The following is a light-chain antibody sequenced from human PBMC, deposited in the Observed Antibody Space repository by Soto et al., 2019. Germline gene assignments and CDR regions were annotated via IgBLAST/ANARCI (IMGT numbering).Light chain of an antibody. Sequence: IVLTQSPATLSFSPGERATLSCRASQSISSYLGWYQQKPGQAPRLLIYDASNRATGIPARFSGSGSGTDFTLTISSLEPEDFAVYYCKHRSKWPLTFGGGNKVEIX. CDR2: DAS. J-gene: IGKJ4*01. V-gene: IGKV3-11*01. CDR3: KHRSKWPLT. CDR1: QSISSY.